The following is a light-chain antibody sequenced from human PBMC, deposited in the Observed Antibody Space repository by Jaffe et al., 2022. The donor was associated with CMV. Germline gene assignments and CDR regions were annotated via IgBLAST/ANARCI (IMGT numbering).Light chain of an antibody. CDR3: QQYDTYPWT. Sequence: DIQMTQSPSTLSASVGDRVTITCRASQSINRWLAWYQQKPGKAPKLLIHKASSLQSGVSRSFSGSASGTEFTLTITSLQPDDFATYYCQQYDTYPWTFGQGTKVEIK. V-gene: IGKV1-5*03. J-gene: IGKJ1*01. CDR2: KAS. CDR1: QSINRW.